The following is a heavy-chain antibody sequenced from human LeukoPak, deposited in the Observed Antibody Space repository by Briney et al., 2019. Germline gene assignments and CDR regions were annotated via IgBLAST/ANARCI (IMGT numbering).Heavy chain of an antibody. V-gene: IGHV3-74*01. D-gene: IGHD4/OR15-4a*01. J-gene: IGHJ5*02. Sequence: GGSLRLSCAASEFIFSNYWMHWVRQAPGKGLVWVSRINSDGSFTSYADSVKGRFTISRDNAKNTLYLQMNSLRAEDTAIYYCARVQVLGTYDWFDPWGQGTLVTVSS. CDR3: ARVQVLGTYDWFDP. CDR2: INSDGSFT. CDR1: EFIFSNYW.